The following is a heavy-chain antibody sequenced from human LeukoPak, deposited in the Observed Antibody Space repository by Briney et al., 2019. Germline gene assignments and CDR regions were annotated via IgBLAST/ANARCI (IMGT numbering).Heavy chain of an antibody. V-gene: IGHV3-23*01. CDR2: ISSTGGTT. J-gene: IGHJ6*03. D-gene: IGHD2-15*01. CDR3: AKNGDRGAYCTGGTCYPYFYYYMDV. CDR1: EFTFGDYA. Sequence: GGSLRLSCTASEFTFGDYAISWVRQAPGKGLEWVSSISSTGGTTYYADSVKGRFTISRDNSKNTLYLQVNSLRAEDTAIYYCAKNGDRGAYCTGGTCYPYFYYYMDVWGKGTTVTI.